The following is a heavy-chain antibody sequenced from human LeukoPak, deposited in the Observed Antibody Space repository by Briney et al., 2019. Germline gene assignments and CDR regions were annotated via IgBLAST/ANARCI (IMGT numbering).Heavy chain of an antibody. V-gene: IGHV3-20*04. Sequence: SGGSLRLSCAASGFTFDDYGMSWLRQAPGKGLEWVSRINWNGGSTGYADSVKGRFTISRDNAKNSLYLQMNSLRAEDTAVYYCARDLGYSGYEKKYYYYYYMDVWGKGTTVTVSS. J-gene: IGHJ6*03. CDR2: INWNGGST. CDR3: ARDLGYSGYEKKYYYYYYMDV. CDR1: GFTFDDYG. D-gene: IGHD5-12*01.